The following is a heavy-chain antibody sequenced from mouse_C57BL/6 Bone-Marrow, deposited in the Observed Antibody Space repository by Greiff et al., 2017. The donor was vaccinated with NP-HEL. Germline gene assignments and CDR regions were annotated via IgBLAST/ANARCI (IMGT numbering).Heavy chain of an antibody. V-gene: IGHV5-4*01. CDR3: ARDRGTTVVAD. D-gene: IGHD1-1*01. J-gene: IGHJ2*01. CDR1: GFTFSSYA. CDR2: ISDGGSYT. Sequence: EVQVVESGGGLVQPGGSLSLSCAASGFTFSSYAMSWVRQTPEKRLEWVATISDGGSYTYYPDNVKGRFTISRDNAKNNLYLQMSHLKSEDTAMYYCARDRGTTVVADWGQGTTLTVSS.